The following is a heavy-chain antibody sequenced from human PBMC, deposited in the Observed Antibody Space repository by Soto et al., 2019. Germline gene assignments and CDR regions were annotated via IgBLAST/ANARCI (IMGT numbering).Heavy chain of an antibody. CDR2: IYYSGST. Sequence: SETLSLTCTVSGGSISSYYWSWIRQPPGKGLEWIGYIYYSGSTNYNPSLKSRVTISVDTSKNQFSLKLSSVTAADTAVYYCARTPLIVVVPYAFDIWGQGTMVTVSS. J-gene: IGHJ3*02. D-gene: IGHD3-22*01. CDR3: ARTPLIVVVPYAFDI. V-gene: IGHV4-59*01. CDR1: GGSISSYY.